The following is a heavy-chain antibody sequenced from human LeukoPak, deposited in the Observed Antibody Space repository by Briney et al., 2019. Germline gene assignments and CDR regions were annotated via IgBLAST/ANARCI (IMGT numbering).Heavy chain of an antibody. CDR3: AKEVPAGYGSYFDY. CDR2: ISGSGGST. Sequence: GGSLRLSCAASGFTFSNHAMIWVRQAPGKGLEWVSAISGSGGSTYYADSVKGRFTISRDNSKNTLYLQMNSLRAEDTAVYYCAKEVPAGYGSYFDYWGQGTLVTVSS. V-gene: IGHV3-23*01. D-gene: IGHD2-2*01. J-gene: IGHJ4*02. CDR1: GFTFSNHA.